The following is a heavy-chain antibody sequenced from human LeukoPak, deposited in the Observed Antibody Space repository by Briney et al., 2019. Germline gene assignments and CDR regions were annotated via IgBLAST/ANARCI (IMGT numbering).Heavy chain of an antibody. Sequence: PSETLSLTCTVSGGSISSSSYYGGWIRQPPGKGLEWIGSIYYSGSTYYNPSLKSRVTISVDTSKNQFSLKLSSVTAADTAVYYCAREGTYDILTGYYSPFDYWGQGTLVTVSS. CDR3: AREGTYDILTGYYSPFDY. V-gene: IGHV4-39*07. J-gene: IGHJ4*02. D-gene: IGHD3-9*01. CDR1: GGSISSSSYY. CDR2: IYYSGST.